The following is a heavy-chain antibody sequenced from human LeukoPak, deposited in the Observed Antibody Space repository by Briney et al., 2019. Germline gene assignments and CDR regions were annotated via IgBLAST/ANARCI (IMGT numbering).Heavy chain of an antibody. CDR1: GFRFGDYW. J-gene: IGHJ4*02. Sequence: GGSPRLSCAASGFRFGDYWMTWARHIPGKGLEWVANIKQDGAEKHYAESVEGRFIISRDNAKNSLYLEMDSLKVEDTAVYYCARVGAWDLQRVFEYWGQGTLVTVSS. CDR3: ARVGAWDLQRVFEY. CDR2: IKQDGAEK. D-gene: IGHD1-26*01. V-gene: IGHV3-7*01.